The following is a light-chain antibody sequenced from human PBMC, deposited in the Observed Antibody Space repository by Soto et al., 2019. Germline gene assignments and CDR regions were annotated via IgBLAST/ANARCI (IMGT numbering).Light chain of an antibody. CDR1: SNNVGGYNY. J-gene: IGLJ2*01. Sequence: QSVLTQPRSVSGSPGQSVTISCTGASNNVGGYNYVSWYQHHPGKVPQLIIYDVTKRPSGVPDRFSGSKSGNTASLTISGLQVEYEADYYCCSYAGTYTWIFGGGTKLTVL. CDR3: CSYAGTYTWI. V-gene: IGLV2-11*01. CDR2: DVT.